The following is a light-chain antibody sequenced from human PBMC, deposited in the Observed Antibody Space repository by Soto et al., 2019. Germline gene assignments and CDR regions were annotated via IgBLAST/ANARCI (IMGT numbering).Light chain of an antibody. CDR3: QQYGSPVT. CDR1: LAXSNNY. CDR2: GAS. V-gene: IGKV3-20*01. J-gene: IGKJ1*01. Sequence: EVVLTHCPGTLSLSPGERATLSRRASLAXSNNYLAWYQQKPGQAPRLXNYGASNRATVIPDRFSGSGCGTDFTITISRLEAEDVEVYYCQQYGSPVTFGQGTKVDI.